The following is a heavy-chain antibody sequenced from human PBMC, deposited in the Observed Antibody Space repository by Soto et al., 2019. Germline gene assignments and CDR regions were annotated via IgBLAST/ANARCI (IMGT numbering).Heavy chain of an antibody. CDR2: INAGNGNT. CDR1: GYTFTSYA. Sequence: ASVKVSCKASGYTFTSYAMHWVRQAPGQRLEWMGWINAGNGNTKYSQKFQGRVTITRDTSASTAYMELSSLRSEDTAVYYSAFYCRGVSGKRGGNFDYWGRGTLFPVSS. V-gene: IGHV1-3*01. CDR3: AFYCRGVSGKRGGNFDY. D-gene: IGHD2-15*01. J-gene: IGHJ4*02.